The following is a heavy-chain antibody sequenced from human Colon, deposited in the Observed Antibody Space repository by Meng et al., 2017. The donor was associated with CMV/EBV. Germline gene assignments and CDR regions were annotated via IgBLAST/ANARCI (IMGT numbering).Heavy chain of an antibody. CDR2: ISFDGSEH. J-gene: IGHJ4*02. CDR1: GFGFHEFA. D-gene: IGHD7-27*01. CDR3: AGFWGSDY. Sequence: GESLKISCVASGFGFHEFAMNWVRLTPDKALEWVAKISFDGSEHYYTPPVEGRFTVSRDNSEKTLYLQMTCLRPEDTGIYFCAGFWGSDYWGQGTQVTVSS. V-gene: IGHV3-30*04.